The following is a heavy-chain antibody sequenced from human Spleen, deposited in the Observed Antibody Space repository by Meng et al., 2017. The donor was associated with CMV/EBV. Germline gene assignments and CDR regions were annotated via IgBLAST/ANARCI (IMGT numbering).Heavy chain of an antibody. D-gene: IGHD1-14*01. CDR3: TTDPLKAD. CDR1: GFTVSRNY. V-gene: IGHV3-66*02. Sequence: LSLFCAASGFTVSRNYMSWVRQAQGKGLEWVSVIYSGGSTYYADSVKGRFTISRDNSKNTLYLQMNSLRAEDTAVYFCTTDPLKADWGQGTLVTVSS. CDR2: IYSGGST. J-gene: IGHJ4*02.